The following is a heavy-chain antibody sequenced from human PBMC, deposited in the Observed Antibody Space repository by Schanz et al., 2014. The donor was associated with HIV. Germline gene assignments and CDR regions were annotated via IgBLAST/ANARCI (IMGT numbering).Heavy chain of an antibody. CDR2: ITDDGGRT. Sequence: EVQLLESGGGLVQPGESLRLSCAVSGFRFSSHAMNWVRQAPGEGLEWVSSITDDGGRTDYADSVKGRFIISRDNSKNTLYLQMSDLKDEDTAVYYCAKDLRHTSGPFDYRGQGTLVTVSS. CDR3: AKDLRHTSGPFDY. V-gene: IGHV3-23*01. CDR1: GFRFSSHA. D-gene: IGHD6-19*01. J-gene: IGHJ4*02.